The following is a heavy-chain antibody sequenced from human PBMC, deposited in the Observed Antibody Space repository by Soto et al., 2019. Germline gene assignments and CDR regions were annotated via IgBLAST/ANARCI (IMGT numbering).Heavy chain of an antibody. CDR3: AIGSTGARLAY. CDR2: INHNGSP. V-gene: IGHV4-34*01. D-gene: IGHD7-27*01. CDR1: GGSFSGYY. J-gene: IGHJ4*02. Sequence: SETLSLTCAVYGGSFSGYYWSWIRQPPGKGLEWIGEINHNGSPYYSPPLNSRVTMSVDTSKNQFSLKLSSVTAADTAVYYCAIGSTGARLAYWGQGTLVTVSS.